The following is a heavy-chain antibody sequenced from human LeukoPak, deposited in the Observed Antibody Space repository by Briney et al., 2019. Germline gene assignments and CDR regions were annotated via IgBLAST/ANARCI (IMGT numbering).Heavy chain of an antibody. CDR3: ARFGNVAAVDL. V-gene: IGHV3-7*01. Sequence: PGGSLRLSCAASGFSFSAYWMTWVRQAPGTGLEWVANINPAGTETYYVDPVKGRFTISRDNAKNLLYLQMNSLRAEDTAVYYCARFGNVAAVDLWGQGTLVTVSS. CDR1: GFSFSAYW. CDR2: INPAGTET. D-gene: IGHD2-15*01. J-gene: IGHJ4*02.